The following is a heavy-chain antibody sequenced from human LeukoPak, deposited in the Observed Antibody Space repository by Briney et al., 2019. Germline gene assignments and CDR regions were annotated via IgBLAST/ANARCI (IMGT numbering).Heavy chain of an antibody. CDR1: GYTFTSYA. CDR3: ARATMVRGVIISSYYYGMDV. Sequence: ASVEVSCKASGYTFTSYAMNWVRQAPGQGLEWMGWINTNTGNPTYAQGFTGRFVFSLDTSVSTAYLQISSLKAEDTAVYYCARATMVRGVIISSYYYGMDVWGQGTTVTVSS. V-gene: IGHV7-4-1*02. CDR2: INTNTGNP. D-gene: IGHD3-10*01. J-gene: IGHJ6*02.